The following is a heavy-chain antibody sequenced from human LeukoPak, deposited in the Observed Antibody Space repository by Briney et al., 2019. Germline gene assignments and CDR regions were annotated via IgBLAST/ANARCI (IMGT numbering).Heavy chain of an antibody. Sequence: QPGGSLRLSCAASGFSVSSNYMSWVRQAPGKGLQFVSVVYSGGSTYYADSVKGRFALSRDKSKNTLYLQMNSLRAEDTAVYYCVRDRQGFIRETWGQGTVVTVYS. V-gene: IGHV3-53*01. J-gene: IGHJ4*02. CDR2: VYSGGST. D-gene: IGHD3-16*02. CDR3: VRDRQGFIRET. CDR1: GFSVSSNY.